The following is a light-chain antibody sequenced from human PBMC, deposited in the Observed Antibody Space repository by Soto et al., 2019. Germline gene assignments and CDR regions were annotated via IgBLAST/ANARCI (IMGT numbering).Light chain of an antibody. J-gene: IGKJ1*01. CDR2: AAS. CDR3: QKYNSAPWP. Sequence: DIQMTQSPSSLSASVGDRVTITCRASQGISNYLPWYQQKPGKVPKLLIYAASTLQSGVPSRFSGSGSGTAFTLTISSLQPEDVATYYCQKYNSAPWPCGQGTKVDIK. V-gene: IGKV1-27*01. CDR1: QGISNY.